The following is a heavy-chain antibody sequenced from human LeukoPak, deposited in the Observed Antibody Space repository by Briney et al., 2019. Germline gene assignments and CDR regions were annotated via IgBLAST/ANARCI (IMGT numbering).Heavy chain of an antibody. V-gene: IGHV1-69*05. CDR3: ASGYDFWSGYYFDFDY. J-gene: IGHJ4*02. CDR1: GGTFSSYA. D-gene: IGHD3-3*01. Sequence: SVKVSCKASGGTFSSYAISWVRQAPGQGLEWMGGIIPIFGTANYAQKFQGRVTITTDESTSTAYMELSSLRSEDTAVYYCASGYDFWSGYYFDFDYWGQGTLVTVSS. CDR2: IIPIFGTA.